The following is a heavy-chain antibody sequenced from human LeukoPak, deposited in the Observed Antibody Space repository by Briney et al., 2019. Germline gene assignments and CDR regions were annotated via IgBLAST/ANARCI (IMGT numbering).Heavy chain of an antibody. Sequence: GVSLRLSCAASGFTVSSNYMSWVRQAPGKGLEWVSVIYSGGSTYYADSVKGRFTISRDNSKNTLYLQMNSLRAEDTAVYYCAKEGGAGTTRYFDYWGQGTLVTVSS. D-gene: IGHD1/OR15-1a*01. CDR3: AKEGGAGTTRYFDY. J-gene: IGHJ4*02. CDR1: GFTVSSNY. CDR2: IYSGGST. V-gene: IGHV3-53*05.